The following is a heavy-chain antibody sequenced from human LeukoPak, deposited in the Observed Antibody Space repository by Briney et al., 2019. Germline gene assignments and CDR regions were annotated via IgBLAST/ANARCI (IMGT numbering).Heavy chain of an antibody. CDR2: INHSGST. CDR3: ARGPYCSSTSCYEPAS. CDR1: GGSFSGYY. V-gene: IGHV4-34*01. J-gene: IGHJ5*02. D-gene: IGHD2-2*01. Sequence: PSETLSLTCAVYGGSFSGYYWSWIRQPAGKGLEWIGEINHSGSTNYNPSLKSRVTISVDTSKNQFSLKLSSVTAADTAVYYCARGPYCSSTSCYEPASWGQGTLVTVSS.